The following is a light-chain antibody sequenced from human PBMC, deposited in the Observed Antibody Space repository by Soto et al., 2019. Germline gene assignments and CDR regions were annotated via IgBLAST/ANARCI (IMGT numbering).Light chain of an antibody. Sequence: EIVMTQSPATLSVSPGERATLSCRASQSVSSNLACYQHKPGQAPRLLIYGASTRATGIPARFSGSGSGTEFTLTISSLQSEDFAVYYCQQDNKWPLTFGGGTKVEIK. CDR1: QSVSSN. CDR2: GAS. J-gene: IGKJ4*01. CDR3: QQDNKWPLT. V-gene: IGKV3-15*01.